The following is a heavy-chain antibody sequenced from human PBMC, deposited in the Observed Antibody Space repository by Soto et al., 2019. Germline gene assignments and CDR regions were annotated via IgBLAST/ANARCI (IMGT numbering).Heavy chain of an antibody. CDR3: TAWGVRGVVMSGMDG. CDR1: GFTFSKAG. Sequence: DVQLVESGGGLVNPGGSLRLSCRTSGFTFSKAGMRWVRQAPGKGLEWVGRIRSNADGGTVEYAAPVKGRFIISRDDSTNTLYLQMNSLDTEDTGVYYCTAWGVRGVVMSGMDGWGQGTAVTVSS. CDR2: IRSNADGGTV. J-gene: IGHJ6*02. V-gene: IGHV3-15*01. D-gene: IGHD3-10*01.